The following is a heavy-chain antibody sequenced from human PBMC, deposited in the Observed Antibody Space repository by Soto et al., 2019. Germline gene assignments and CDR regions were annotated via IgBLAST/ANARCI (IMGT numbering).Heavy chain of an antibody. Sequence: SGPTLVNPTETLTLTCSVSGFSLTDTRMGVSWIRQAPGKALEWLAHIISNDDKSYSTSLKSRLTISKDTSKSQVVLRMTNMHSLAPGQSYRARAFFYSDSDGYYFEFVYWHPGALHTVFS. CDR2: IISNDDK. CDR1: GFSLTDTRMG. CDR3: ARAFFYSDSDGYYFEFVY. V-gene: IGHV2-26*01. J-gene: IGHJ4*02. D-gene: IGHD3-22*01.